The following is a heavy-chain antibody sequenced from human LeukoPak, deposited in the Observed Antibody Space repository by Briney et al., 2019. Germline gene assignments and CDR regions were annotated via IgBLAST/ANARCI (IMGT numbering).Heavy chain of an antibody. Sequence: SVKVSCKASGGTFSSYAISWVRQAPGQGPEWMGGIIPIFGTANYAQKFQGRVTITADESTSTAYMELSSLRSEDTAVYYCARDQGAYGGNSDYWGQGTLVTVSS. CDR2: IIPIFGTA. CDR3: ARDQGAYGGNSDY. V-gene: IGHV1-69*01. J-gene: IGHJ4*02. D-gene: IGHD4-23*01. CDR1: GGTFSSYA.